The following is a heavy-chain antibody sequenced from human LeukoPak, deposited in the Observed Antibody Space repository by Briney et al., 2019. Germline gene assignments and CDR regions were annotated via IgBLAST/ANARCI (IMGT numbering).Heavy chain of an antibody. CDR2: ISGSGDYT. J-gene: IGHJ4*02. CDR3: ARSTGIADYHFDY. CDR1: RFTFSNYA. V-gene: IGHV3-23*01. D-gene: IGHD6-13*01. Sequence: GGSLRLSCAASRFTFSNYAMRWVRQAPGKGLEWVSAISGSGDYTYYADSVKGRFTISRDNSKNSLYLQMNSLRDEDTAVYYCARSTGIADYHFDYWGQGTLVTVSS.